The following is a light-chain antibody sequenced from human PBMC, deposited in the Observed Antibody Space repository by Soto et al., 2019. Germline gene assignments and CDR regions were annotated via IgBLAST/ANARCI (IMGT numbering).Light chain of an antibody. Sequence: DIQMTQSPSSLSASVGDRVTITCQASQDISNYLNWYQQKPGKAPKLLIYDASNLETGVPSRFSGSRSGTDFTFTISSLQPEDIATYYCQQYSSYWTFGQGTKVVIK. CDR1: QDISNY. J-gene: IGKJ1*01. CDR3: QQYSSYWT. CDR2: DAS. V-gene: IGKV1-33*01.